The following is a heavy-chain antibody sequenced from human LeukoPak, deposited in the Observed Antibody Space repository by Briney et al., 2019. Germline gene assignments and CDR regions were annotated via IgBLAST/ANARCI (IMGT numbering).Heavy chain of an antibody. Sequence: ASVKVSCKASGGTFSSYAINWVRQATGQGLEWMGWMNPNSGNTGYAQKFQGRVTMTRNTSISTAYMELSSLRSEDTAVYYCASYSDCSSTSCYPREFDPWGQGTLVTVSS. D-gene: IGHD2-2*01. CDR1: GGTFSSYA. CDR2: MNPNSGNT. CDR3: ASYSDCSSTSCYPREFDP. V-gene: IGHV1-8*02. J-gene: IGHJ5*02.